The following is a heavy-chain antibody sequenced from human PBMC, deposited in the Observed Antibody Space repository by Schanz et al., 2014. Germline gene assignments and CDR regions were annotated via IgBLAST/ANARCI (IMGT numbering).Heavy chain of an antibody. Sequence: EVQLVESGGGLVKPGGSLRLSCTASRIIFGTYSMNWIRQTPKGLEWVSITYSGGSTYYADSVKGRFTISRDNSKNTLYLLMNSLRAEDTAVYYCAKVAPAATYLDSWGLGTLVTVSS. V-gene: IGHV3-66*01. J-gene: IGHJ4*02. CDR3: AKVAPAATYLDS. CDR2: TYSGGST. D-gene: IGHD2-2*01. CDR1: RIIFGTYS.